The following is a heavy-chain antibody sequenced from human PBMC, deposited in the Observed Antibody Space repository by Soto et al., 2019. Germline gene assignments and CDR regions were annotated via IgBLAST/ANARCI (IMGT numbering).Heavy chain of an antibody. CDR2: IDASDSYT. J-gene: IGHJ3*01. CDR1: GYIFTNYW. CDR3: ARHRIAADIFDV. V-gene: IGHV5-10-1*01. Sequence: GESLKLSCKASGYIFTNYWITWVRQMPGKGLEWMGRIDASDSYTNYSPSYQGHVTISADKSITTAYLQWSSLKASDTAMYYCARHRIAADIFDVWGQGTMVTVSS. D-gene: IGHD6-13*01.